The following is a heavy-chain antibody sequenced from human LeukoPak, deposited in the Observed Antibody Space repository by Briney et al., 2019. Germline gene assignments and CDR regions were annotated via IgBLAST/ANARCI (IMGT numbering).Heavy chain of an antibody. D-gene: IGHD3-3*02. CDR3: ARVRLADERAWAY. V-gene: IGHV1-2*02. CDR1: VYAFSHFY. CDR2: ITPKSGDT. J-gene: IGHJ4*02. Sequence: ASVKVSCKASVYAFSHFYIHWVRQARGRGLEYVGWITPKSGDTYSPQRFQGRVTMTRDASISTAYMELSSLRSDDTAVYFCARVRLADERAWAYWGQGTLVTVSS.